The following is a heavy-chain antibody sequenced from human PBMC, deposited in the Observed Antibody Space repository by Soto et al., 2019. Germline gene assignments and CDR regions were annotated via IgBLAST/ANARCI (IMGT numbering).Heavy chain of an antibody. CDR3: ARSVPTAPFDY. D-gene: IGHD3-3*01. J-gene: IGHJ4*02. CDR2: ISRGSSSI. Sequence: GGSLRLSCAASGFTFSNYAISWVRQAPGRGLEWVSTISRGSSSIYYADSVKGRFSISRDNAKNSLSLQMNSLRAEDAAVYFCARSVPTAPFDYWGQGTLVTVSS. V-gene: IGHV3-21*01. CDR1: GFTFSNYA.